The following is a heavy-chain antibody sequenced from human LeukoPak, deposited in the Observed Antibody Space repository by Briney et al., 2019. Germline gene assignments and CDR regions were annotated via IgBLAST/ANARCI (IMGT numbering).Heavy chain of an antibody. CDR3: ARYVYSGYDWSWFDP. V-gene: IGHV3-11*01. J-gene: IGHJ5*02. D-gene: IGHD5-12*01. CDR1: GFTFSDYY. Sequence: PGGSLRLSCAASGFTFSDYYMSWIRQAPGKGLECVSYISRSGNSIYYADSVKGRLTISRDDAKDSLYLQMNSLRAEDTAVYYCARYVYSGYDWSWFDPWGQGTLVTVSS. CDR2: ISRSGNSI.